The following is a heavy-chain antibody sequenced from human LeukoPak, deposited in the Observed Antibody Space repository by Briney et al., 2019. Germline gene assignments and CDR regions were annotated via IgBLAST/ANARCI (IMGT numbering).Heavy chain of an antibody. J-gene: IGHJ5*02. Sequence: SETLSLTCTVSGGSISSSSYYWGWIRQPPGKGLEWIGSIYYSGSTYYNPSLKSRVTISVDTSKNQFSLKLTSLTAADTAVYYCARDAVGASWFDPWGQGTLVTVSS. CDR3: ARDAVGASWFDP. V-gene: IGHV4-39*07. CDR2: IYYSGST. D-gene: IGHD1-26*01. CDR1: GGSISSSSYY.